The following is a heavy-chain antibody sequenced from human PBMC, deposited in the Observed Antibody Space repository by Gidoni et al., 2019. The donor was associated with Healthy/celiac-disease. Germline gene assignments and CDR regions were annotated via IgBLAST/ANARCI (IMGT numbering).Heavy chain of an antibody. Sequence: EVQLVESGGGVVRPGGSLRLSCAASGFTVDDYGMRWGRQAPGKGLEWVSGINWNGGSTGYADSVKGRFTISRDNAKNSLYLQMNSLRAEDTALYYCARASSIAARDAFDIWGQGTMVTVSS. CDR1: GFTVDDYG. V-gene: IGHV3-20*04. CDR3: ARASSIAARDAFDI. J-gene: IGHJ3*02. D-gene: IGHD6-6*01. CDR2: INWNGGST.